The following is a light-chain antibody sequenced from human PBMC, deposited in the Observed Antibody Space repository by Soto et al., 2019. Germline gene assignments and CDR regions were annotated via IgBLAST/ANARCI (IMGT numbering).Light chain of an antibody. CDR3: SSYAGSNTFVV. J-gene: IGLJ2*01. V-gene: IGLV2-8*01. CDR2: EVI. Sequence: QPVLTQPPSASGSPGQTVTISCTGTSSDVGAYNSVSWYQQHPGKAPKLMIYEVIKRPSGVPDRFSGSKSDNTASLTVSGLQAEHEAVYYCSSYAGSNTFVVFGGGTKLTVL. CDR1: SSDVGAYNS.